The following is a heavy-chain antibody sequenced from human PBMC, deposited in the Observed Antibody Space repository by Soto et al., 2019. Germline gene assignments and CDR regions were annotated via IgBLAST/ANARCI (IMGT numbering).Heavy chain of an antibody. CDR3: ARSSITIFGVDNYYYYYYMDV. CDR2: IYYRGST. CDR1: GGSISSYY. J-gene: IGHJ6*03. V-gene: IGHV4-59*01. D-gene: IGHD3-3*01. Sequence: QVQLQESGPGLVKPSETLSLTCTVSGGSISSYYWSWIRQPPGKGLEWIGYIYYRGSTNYNPSLKSRVTKSVETSNNQFSLMLSSVSAADTAVYYFARSSITIFGVDNYYYYYYMDVWVKGTTVTVSS.